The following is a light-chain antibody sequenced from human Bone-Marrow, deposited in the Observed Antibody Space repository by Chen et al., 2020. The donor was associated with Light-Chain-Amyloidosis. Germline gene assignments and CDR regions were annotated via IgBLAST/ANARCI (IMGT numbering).Light chain of an antibody. CDR3: QSADNKGTDEVI. Sequence: SYELTQPPSVSVSPGQTARITCSGDDLPTKYAYWYQQKQGQAPVLVLHRDTERPSGISERFSGSSSWTTATSTISGFQAEAEADYDCQSADNKGTDEVIFGGGTKLTVL. CDR2: RDT. V-gene: IGLV3-25*02. J-gene: IGLJ2*01. CDR1: DLPTKY.